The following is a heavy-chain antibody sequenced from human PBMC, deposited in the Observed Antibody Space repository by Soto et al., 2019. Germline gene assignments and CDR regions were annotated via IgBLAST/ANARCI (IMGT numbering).Heavy chain of an antibody. CDR3: AHRPNITVGYIFDY. V-gene: IGHV2-5*02. Sequence: QITLKESSPTLVKPTQTLTLTCTFSGFSLSTSGVGVGWIRQPPGKALEWLALIYWDDDKRYSPSLKSRLTITKDTSKNQVVLIMTNMDPLDTATYYCAHRPNITVGYIFDYWGQGTLVTVSS. J-gene: IGHJ4*02. CDR1: GFSLSTSGVG. CDR2: IYWDDDK. D-gene: IGHD5-12*01.